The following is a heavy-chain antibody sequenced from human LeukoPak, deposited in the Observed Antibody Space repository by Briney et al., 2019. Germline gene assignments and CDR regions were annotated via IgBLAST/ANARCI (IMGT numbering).Heavy chain of an antibody. Sequence: SVKVSCKASGGTFSSYTISWVRQAPGQGLEWMGRIIPILGIANYAQKFQGRVTITADKSTSTAYMELSSLRSEDTAVYYCARDTGYCSSTCCLNWFDPWGQGTLVTVSS. CDR2: IIPILGIA. D-gene: IGHD2-2*01. CDR3: ARDTGYCSSTCCLNWFDP. J-gene: IGHJ5*02. CDR1: GGTFSSYT. V-gene: IGHV1-69*04.